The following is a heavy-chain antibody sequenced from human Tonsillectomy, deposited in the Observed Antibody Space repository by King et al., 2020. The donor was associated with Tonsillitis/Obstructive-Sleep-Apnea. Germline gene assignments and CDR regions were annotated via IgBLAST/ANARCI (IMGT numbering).Heavy chain of an antibody. CDR3: ARVGELVPEWMGMDV. CDR1: GGSISSGGYY. J-gene: IGHJ6*02. CDR2: IYYSGST. D-gene: IGHD1-1*01. Sequence: VQLQESGPGLVKPSQTLSLTCTVSGGSISSGGYYWSWIRQHPGKGLEWIGYIYYSGSTYYNPSLKSRVTISVDTSKNQFSLKLSSVTAADTAVYYCARVGELVPEWMGMDVWCQGTTVTVSS. V-gene: IGHV4-31*03.